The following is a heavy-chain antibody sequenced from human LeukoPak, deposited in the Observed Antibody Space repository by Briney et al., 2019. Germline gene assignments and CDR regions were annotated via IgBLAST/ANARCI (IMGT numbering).Heavy chain of an antibody. CDR2: ISSSGSTI. Sequence: GGSLRLSCAASGFTFSDYYMSWIRQAPGKALEGVSYISSSGSTIYYADSVKGRFTISRHNAKHSLYLQMNSLRAEDTAVYYGARVLMGIAYRGAFYYWGQGTLVSVSS. V-gene: IGHV3-11*01. CDR1: GFTFSDYY. CDR3: ARVLMGIAYRGAFYY. J-gene: IGHJ4*02. D-gene: IGHD6-13*01.